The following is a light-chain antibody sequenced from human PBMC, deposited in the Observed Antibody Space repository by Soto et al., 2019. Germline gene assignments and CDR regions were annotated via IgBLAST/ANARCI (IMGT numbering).Light chain of an antibody. V-gene: IGKV3-15*01. CDR2: GAS. CDR1: QSVSSN. Sequence: EIVMTQSPATLSVSPGERATLSCRASQSVSSNLAWYQQKPGQAPRLLIYGASTRATGIPARFSGSGSGTELSPTITSLQAEEFAVYYSQHYHNWARTFGQGTKVEIK. J-gene: IGKJ1*01. CDR3: QHYHNWART.